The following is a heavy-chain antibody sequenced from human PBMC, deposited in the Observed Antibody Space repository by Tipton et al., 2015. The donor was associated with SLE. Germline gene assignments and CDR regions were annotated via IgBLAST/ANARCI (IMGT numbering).Heavy chain of an antibody. Sequence: TLSLTCTVSGYSISTGYYWGWIRQPPGKGLEWIGNMYQTGTTDYNPSLKSRVTISIDTSKNQFSLKLSAVTAADTAAYYCAREFDYYDSSYSRGAIDIWGQGTLVTVSS. J-gene: IGHJ3*02. D-gene: IGHD3-22*01. CDR1: GYSISTGYY. V-gene: IGHV4-38-2*02. CDR3: AREFDYYDSSYSRGAIDI. CDR2: MYQTGTT.